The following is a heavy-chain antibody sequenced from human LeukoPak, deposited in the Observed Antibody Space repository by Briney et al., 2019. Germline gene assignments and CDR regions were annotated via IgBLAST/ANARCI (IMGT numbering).Heavy chain of an antibody. D-gene: IGHD5-24*01. J-gene: IGHJ4*02. CDR2: ISSSSSDT. CDR3: ARGSRTIEPGDDY. CDR1: GFTFSDSY. Sequence: KPGGSLRLSCAASGFTFSDSYMSWIRQAPGKGLEGVSYISSSSSDTNYADSVKGRFTISRDNAKNSLYLQMNSLRAEDTAVYYCARGSRTIEPGDDYWGQGTLVTVSS. V-gene: IGHV3-11*06.